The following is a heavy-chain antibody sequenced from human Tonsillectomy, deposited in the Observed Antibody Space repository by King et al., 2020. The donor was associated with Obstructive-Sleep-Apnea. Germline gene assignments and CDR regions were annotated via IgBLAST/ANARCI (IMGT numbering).Heavy chain of an antibody. CDR1: GFTFSSYA. V-gene: IGHV3-30*04. D-gene: IGHD3-22*01. CDR2: ISYDGSNK. Sequence: VQLVESGGGVVQPGRSLRLSCAASGFTFSSYAMHWVRQAPGKGLEWVAVISYDGSNKYYADSVKGRFTISRDNSKNTLYLQMNSLRAEDTAVYYCAGDSIYDSSGYYWGWGFDYWGQGTQVTVSS. J-gene: IGHJ4*02. CDR3: AGDSIYDSSGYYWGWGFDY.